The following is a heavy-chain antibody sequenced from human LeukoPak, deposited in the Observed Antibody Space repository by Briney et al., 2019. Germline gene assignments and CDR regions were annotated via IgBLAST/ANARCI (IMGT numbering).Heavy chain of an antibody. CDR3: ARALPRERQRNYYMDV. CDR2: ISSSSSYI. Sequence: GGSLRLSCAASGFTFSSYSINWVRQAPGKGLEWVSSISSSSSYIYYADSVKGRFTISRDNAKNSLYLQMNSLRAEDTAVYYCARALPRERQRNYYMDVWGKGTTVTVSS. CDR1: GFTFSSYS. J-gene: IGHJ6*03. D-gene: IGHD1-26*01. V-gene: IGHV3-21*01.